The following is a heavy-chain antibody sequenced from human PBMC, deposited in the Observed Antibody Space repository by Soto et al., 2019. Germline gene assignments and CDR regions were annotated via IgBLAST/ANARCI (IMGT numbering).Heavy chain of an antibody. CDR2: ITGSGGST. CDR1: GFTFSSYA. D-gene: IGHD2-2*01. CDR3: AKCASSSSCSTTGFDL. V-gene: IGHV3-23*01. Sequence: GGSMRLSCAASGFTFSSYAMTWVRQAPGKGLEYVSSITGSGGSTYYADSVRGRFTISRDNSKNTLFVQMNSLRAEDTAIYYCAKCASSSSCSTTGFDLWGQGTLVTV. J-gene: IGHJ5*02.